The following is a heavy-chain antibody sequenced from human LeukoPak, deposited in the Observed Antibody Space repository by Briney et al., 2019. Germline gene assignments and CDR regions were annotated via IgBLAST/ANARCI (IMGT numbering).Heavy chain of an antibody. D-gene: IGHD2-2*01. CDR2: ISAYNGNT. CDR1: GYTFTSYG. Sequence: ASVKVSCKASGYTFTSYGISWVRQAPGQGLEWMGWISAYNGNTNYAQKLQGRVTMTTDTPTSTAYMELRSLRSDDTAVYYCARVRGCSSTSCYGLGWFDPWGQGTLVTVSS. V-gene: IGHV1-18*01. J-gene: IGHJ5*02. CDR3: ARVRGCSSTSCYGLGWFDP.